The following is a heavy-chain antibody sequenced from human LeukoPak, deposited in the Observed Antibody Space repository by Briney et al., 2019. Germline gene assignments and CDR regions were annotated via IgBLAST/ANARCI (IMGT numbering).Heavy chain of an antibody. CDR2: ISYEGSNK. J-gene: IGHJ4*02. V-gene: IGHV3-30*01. CDR1: GFTFSTYA. CDR3: ARDPVNYDFWSGYYYY. D-gene: IGHD3-3*01. Sequence: GGSLRLSCAASGFTFSTYAMHWVRQAPGKGLEWVAVISYEGSNKYYAGCVKGRFTISRDNSKNTLYLQMNSLKAEDRAVYYCARDPVNYDFWSGYYYYGGQGTLVTVSS.